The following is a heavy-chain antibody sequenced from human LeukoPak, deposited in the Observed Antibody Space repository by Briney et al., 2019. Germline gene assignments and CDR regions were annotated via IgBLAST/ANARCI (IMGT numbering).Heavy chain of an antibody. Sequence: GASVKVSCKASGYTFTSYGISWVRQAPGQGLEWMGWISAYNGKTNYAQKLQGRVTMTTDTSTSTAYVELRSLRSDDTAVYYCARDPRGCSSTSCRYYFDYWGQGTLVTVSS. J-gene: IGHJ4*02. CDR3: ARDPRGCSSTSCRYYFDY. V-gene: IGHV1-18*01. CDR1: GYTFTSYG. CDR2: ISAYNGKT. D-gene: IGHD2-2*01.